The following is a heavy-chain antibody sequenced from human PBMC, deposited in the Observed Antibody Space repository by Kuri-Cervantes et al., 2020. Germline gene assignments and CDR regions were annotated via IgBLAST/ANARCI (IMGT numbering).Heavy chain of an antibody. V-gene: IGHV5-51*01. CDR2: LYPDDSDT. Sequence: GGSLRLSCTASGYTFATHWIGWVRQMPGKGLEWMGILYPDDSDTKYSPSFQGQVTISADKSINTPYLQWSSLKAADTAMYYCARRGYNYYDFSAFDIWGQGTMVTVSS. CDR3: ARRGYNYYDFSAFDI. D-gene: IGHD5-12*01. CDR1: GYTFATHW. J-gene: IGHJ3*02.